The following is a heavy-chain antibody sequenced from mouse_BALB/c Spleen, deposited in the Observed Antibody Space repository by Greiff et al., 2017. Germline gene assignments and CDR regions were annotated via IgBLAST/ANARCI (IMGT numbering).Heavy chain of an antibody. Sequence: QVQLQQPGAELVKPGASVKLSCKASGYTFTSYYMYWVKQRPGQGLEWIGGINPSNGGTNFNEKFKSKATLTVDKSSSTAYMQLSSLTSEDSAVYYCTRRYGSYYAMDYWGQGTSVTVSS. CDR3: TRRYGSYYAMDY. D-gene: IGHD1-2*01. CDR2: INPSNGGT. V-gene: IGHV1S81*02. CDR1: GYTFTSYY. J-gene: IGHJ4*01.